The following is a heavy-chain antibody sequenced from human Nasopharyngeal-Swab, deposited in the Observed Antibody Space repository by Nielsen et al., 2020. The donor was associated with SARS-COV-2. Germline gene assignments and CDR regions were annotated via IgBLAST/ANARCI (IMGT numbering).Heavy chain of an antibody. V-gene: IGHV1-46*02. CDR1: GYPFNTYY. CDR3: ARDPAFKDPANGNYYYYGMDV. CDR2: IIPSGGST. J-gene: IGHJ6*02. D-gene: IGHD1-14*01. Sequence: ASVKVSCKASGYPFNTYYMHWVRQAPGQGPEWMGLIIPSGGSTTYAQRLQGRVTMTRDTSTTTFYMELSSLRFEDTAMYYCARDPAFKDPANGNYYYYGMDVWGQGTTVTVSS.